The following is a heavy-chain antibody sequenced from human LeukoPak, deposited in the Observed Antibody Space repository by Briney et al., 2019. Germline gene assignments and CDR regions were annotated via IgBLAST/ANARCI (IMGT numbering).Heavy chain of an antibody. CDR2: MYLSGTT. CDR1: GDSINSLDL. J-gene: IGHJ4*02. V-gene: IGHV4-4*02. D-gene: IGHD3-22*01. CDR3: AGLVGRYSSGLYYYYFDY. Sequence: SETLSLTCTVSGDSINSLDLWSWVRQPPGKGLEWIGEMYLSGTTHSNPSVKSRVTISIDKFKNQFFLNLSSVTAADTAVYYCAGLVGRYSSGLYYYYFDYWGQGTLVTVSS.